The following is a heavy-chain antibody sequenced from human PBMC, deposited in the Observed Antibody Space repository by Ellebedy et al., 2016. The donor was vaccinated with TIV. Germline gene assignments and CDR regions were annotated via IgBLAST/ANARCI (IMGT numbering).Heavy chain of an antibody. D-gene: IGHD3-3*01. Sequence: SETLSLTCTVSGGSLSSYYWSWIRQPPGGGLEWLGYIFYTGSTNYNPSLRSRITISLDTSKNQFSLNLTSVTAADTAVYYCARQNRYYDFWSGYQERFDPWGQGTLVTVSS. CDR3: ARQNRYYDFWSGYQERFDP. CDR2: IFYTGST. V-gene: IGHV4-59*01. J-gene: IGHJ5*02. CDR1: GGSLSSYY.